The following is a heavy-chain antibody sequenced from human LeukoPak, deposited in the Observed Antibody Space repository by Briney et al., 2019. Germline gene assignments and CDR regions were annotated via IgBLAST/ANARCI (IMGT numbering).Heavy chain of an antibody. V-gene: IGHV1-69*01. CDR3: ARDHGGYDLPNYYYYGMDV. Sequence: ASVKVSCKASGGTFSSYAIGWVRQAPGQGLEWMGGIIPIFGTANYAQKFRGRVTITADESTSTAYMELSSLRSEDTAVYYCARDHGGYDLPNYYYYGMDVWGKGTTVTVSS. J-gene: IGHJ6*04. D-gene: IGHD5-12*01. CDR1: GGTFSSYA. CDR2: IIPIFGTA.